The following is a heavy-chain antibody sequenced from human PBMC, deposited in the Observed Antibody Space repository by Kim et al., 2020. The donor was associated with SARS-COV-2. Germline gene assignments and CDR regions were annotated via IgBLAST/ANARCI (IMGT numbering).Heavy chain of an antibody. CDR3: ARGGYSYGYPY. J-gene: IGHJ4*02. V-gene: IGHV4-34*01. CDR2: T. Sequence: TNYNPSLKSRVTISVDTSKNQFSLKLSSVTAADTAVYYCARGGYSYGYPYWGQGTLVTVSS. D-gene: IGHD5-18*01.